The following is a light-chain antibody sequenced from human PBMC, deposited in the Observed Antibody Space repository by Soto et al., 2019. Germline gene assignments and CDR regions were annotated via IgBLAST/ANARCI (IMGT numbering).Light chain of an antibody. CDR3: SSYTSSSAYV. CDR2: EVN. J-gene: IGLJ1*01. V-gene: IGLV2-14*01. CDR1: SSDVGGYNY. Sequence: QSALTQPASVSGSPGQSITISCTGTSSDVGGYNYVSWYQQYPGKAPKLMISEVNNRPSGVSNRFSGSKSGNTASLNISGLQAEDEADYYCSSYTSSSAYVFGTGTKLTVL.